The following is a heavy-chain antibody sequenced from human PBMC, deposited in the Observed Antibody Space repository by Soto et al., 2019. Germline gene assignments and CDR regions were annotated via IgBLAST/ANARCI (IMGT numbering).Heavy chain of an antibody. CDR1: GFTFSSYA. J-gene: IGHJ4*02. CDR2: ISYDGSNK. Sequence: GGSLRLSCAASGFTFSSYAMHWVRQAPGKGLEWVAVISYDGSNKYYADSVKGRFTISRDNSKNTLYLQMNSLRAEDTAVYYCARESPTEGGYYPRFDYWGQGTLVTVSS. V-gene: IGHV3-30-3*01. D-gene: IGHD3-3*01. CDR3: ARESPTEGGYYPRFDY.